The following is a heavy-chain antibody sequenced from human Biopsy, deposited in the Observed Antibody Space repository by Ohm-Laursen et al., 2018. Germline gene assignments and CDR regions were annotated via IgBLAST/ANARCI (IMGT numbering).Heavy chain of an antibody. CDR1: GGSISGYY. CDR2: IYYHNGRS. CDR3: ARTPRDSFWSGSYKRGLWFDP. Sequence: GTLSLTCTVSGGSISGYYWTWIRQSPGKGLEWIGYIYYHNGRSSSNPSLKSRVTISKDTSKNQFSLQVNSVTAADTAVYYCARTPRDSFWSGSYKRGLWFDPWGQGTLVIVSS. D-gene: IGHD3-3*01. J-gene: IGHJ5*02. V-gene: IGHV4-59*01.